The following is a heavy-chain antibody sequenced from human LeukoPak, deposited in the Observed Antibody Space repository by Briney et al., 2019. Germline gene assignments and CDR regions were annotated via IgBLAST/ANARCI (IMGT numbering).Heavy chain of an antibody. V-gene: IGHV1-24*01. J-gene: IGHJ4*02. D-gene: IGHD4-17*01. CDR1: GYTLTELS. CDR2: FDPEDGET. CDR3: ATNGDYSTGTGAYYFDY. Sequence: ASVKVSCKVSGYTLTELSMHWVRQAPGKGLEWMGGFDPEDGETIYAQKFQGRVTMTEDTSTDTAYMELSSLRSEDTAVYYCATNGDYSTGTGAYYFDYWGQGTLVTVSS.